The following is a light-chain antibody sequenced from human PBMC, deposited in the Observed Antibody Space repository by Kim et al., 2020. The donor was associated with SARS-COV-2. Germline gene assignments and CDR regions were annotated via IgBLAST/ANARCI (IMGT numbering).Light chain of an antibody. Sequence: EIVMTQSPATLSVSPGERATLFCRASQTVNNNLAWYQQKPGQTPRLLIYAASTRADGVPARFSGSGSGTEFTLTISSLQSEDFAVYYCQQYNNWTSITFGQGTRLEIK. CDR3: QQYNNWTSIT. CDR2: AAS. V-gene: IGKV3-15*01. J-gene: IGKJ5*01. CDR1: QTVNNN.